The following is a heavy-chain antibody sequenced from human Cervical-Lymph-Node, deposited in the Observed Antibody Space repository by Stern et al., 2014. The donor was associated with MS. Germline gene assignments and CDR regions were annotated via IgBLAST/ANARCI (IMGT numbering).Heavy chain of an antibody. CDR2: INGHTGDT. D-gene: IGHD1-1*01. Sequence: VHLVESGTEVKKPGASVKVSCKASGYTFSAYYVHWVRQAPGQGLEWMGRINGHTGDTNYAQKFQGRVTMDRDPSISTAYLELASLRSDDTAVYYCAREGRSTLTTAAAYWGQGTLVTVSS. J-gene: IGHJ4*02. CDR1: GYTFSAYY. V-gene: IGHV1-2*02. CDR3: AREGRSTLTTAAAY.